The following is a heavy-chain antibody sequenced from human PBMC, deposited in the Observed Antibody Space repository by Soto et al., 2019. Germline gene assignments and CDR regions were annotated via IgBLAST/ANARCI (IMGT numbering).Heavy chain of an antibody. CDR1: GFTFSSYV. Sequence: EVQLLESGGGLVQPGGSLRLSCAASGFTFSSYVMNWVRQAPGKGLEWVSTISGSGGSTYYADSVESRVTFSRDNSKKTRHLLMNSVRAEDTAVYYCAKGGINGWYDAFDIWGQGTMVTVSS. CDR2: ISGSGGST. CDR3: AKGGINGWYDAFDI. D-gene: IGHD6-19*01. V-gene: IGHV3-23*01. J-gene: IGHJ3*02.